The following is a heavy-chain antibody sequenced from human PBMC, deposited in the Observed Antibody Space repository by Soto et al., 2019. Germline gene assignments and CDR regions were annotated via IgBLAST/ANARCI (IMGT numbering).Heavy chain of an antibody. CDR1: GFTFSSYA. CDR2: ISGSGGST. D-gene: IGHD2-15*01. CDR3: AKGLSPEIYCSGGSCYSSPVGYFQH. Sequence: GGSLRLSCAASGFTFSSYAMSWVRQAPGKGLEWVSAISGSGGSTYYADSVKGRFTISRDNSKNTLYLQMNSLRAEDTAVYYCAKGLSPEIYCSGGSCYSSPVGYFQHWGQGTLVTVSS. V-gene: IGHV3-23*01. J-gene: IGHJ1*01.